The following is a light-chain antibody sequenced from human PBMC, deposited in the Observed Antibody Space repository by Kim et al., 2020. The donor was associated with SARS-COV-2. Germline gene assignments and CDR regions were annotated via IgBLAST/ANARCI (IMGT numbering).Light chain of an antibody. V-gene: IGLV1-47*01. CDR1: SSNVGSNY. CDR2: KNN. CDR3: AAWDDSLSGHWV. Sequence: TQPPSASGTPGQRVTISCSGRSSNVGSNYVYWYQQVPGTAPKLLIYKNNQRPSGVPDRFSGSKSGTSASLAISGLRSEDEADYYCAAWDDSLSGHWVFGGGTQLTVL. J-gene: IGLJ3*02.